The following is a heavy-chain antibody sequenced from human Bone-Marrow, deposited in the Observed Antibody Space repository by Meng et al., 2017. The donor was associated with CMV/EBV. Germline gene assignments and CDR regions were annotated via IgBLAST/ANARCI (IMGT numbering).Heavy chain of an antibody. Sequence: SETLSLTCTVSGGSISSSSYYWGWIRQPPGKGLEWIGSIYYSGSTYYNPSLKSRVTISVDTSKNQFSLKLSSVTAADTAVYYCARSVVDYGMEVWGQGTTVTFSS. CDR1: GGSISSSSYY. J-gene: IGHJ6*02. V-gene: IGHV4-39*01. CDR2: IYYSGST. CDR3: ARSVVDYGMEV. D-gene: IGHD2-21*01.